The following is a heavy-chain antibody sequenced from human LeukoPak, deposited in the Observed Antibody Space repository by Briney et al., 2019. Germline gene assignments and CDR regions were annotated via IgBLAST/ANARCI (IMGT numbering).Heavy chain of an antibody. CDR3: ARGRDGYTFAPDY. J-gene: IGHJ4*02. CDR1: GFTFSNFA. Sequence: GGSLRLSCAGSGFTFSNFAVNWVRQAPGQGLEWVSIISGSGDTTHYTDSVKGRFTVSRDNSKNTLYLQMNSLRAEDTAVYYCARGRDGYTFAPDYWGQGTLVTVSS. V-gene: IGHV3-23*01. D-gene: IGHD5-24*01. CDR2: ISGSGDTT.